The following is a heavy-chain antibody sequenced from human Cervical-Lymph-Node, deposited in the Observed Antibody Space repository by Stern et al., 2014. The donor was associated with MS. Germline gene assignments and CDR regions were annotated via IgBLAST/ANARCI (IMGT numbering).Heavy chain of an antibody. J-gene: IGHJ4*02. D-gene: IGHD1-7*01. CDR2: IWYDGNKK. V-gene: IGHV3-33*01. CDR1: GFTFSNYG. Sequence: QDKLVESGGGVVQPGRSLRLSCAASGFTFSNYGMHWVRQAPGKGLEWLAVIWYDGNKKYYADSVKGRFTISRDNSKNTLFLQMSSLTAEDTALYYCARGNWNYEGMGYWGQGTLVTVSS. CDR3: ARGNWNYEGMGY.